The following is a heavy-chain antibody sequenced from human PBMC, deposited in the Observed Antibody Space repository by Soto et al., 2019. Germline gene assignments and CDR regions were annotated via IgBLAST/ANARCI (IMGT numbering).Heavy chain of an antibody. CDR3: ARDVGSYDYVWGSYRNNWFDP. Sequence: PGGSLRLSCAASGFTFSSYAMHWVRQAPGKGLEWVAVISYDGSNKYYADSVKGRFTISRDNSKNTLYLQMNSLRAEDTAVYYCARDVGSYDYVWGSYRNNWFDPWGQGTLVTVSS. J-gene: IGHJ5*02. D-gene: IGHD3-16*02. CDR2: ISYDGSNK. CDR1: GFTFSSYA. V-gene: IGHV3-30-3*01.